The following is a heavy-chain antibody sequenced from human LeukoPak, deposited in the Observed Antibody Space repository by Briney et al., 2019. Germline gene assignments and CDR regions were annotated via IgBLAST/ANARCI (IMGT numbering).Heavy chain of an antibody. Sequence: PSQTLSLTCNVSGGSVSSYYWSWIRQPPGKGLEGMGAIYYSGNTYYSPSLKSRVTISLDRSKRQFSLNLSSVTAADTAVYYCARDGAGGGTSNGFDVWGQGAMVIVSS. CDR2: IYYSGNT. CDR3: ARDGAGGGTSNGFDV. V-gene: IGHV4-59*02. CDR1: GGSVSSYY. J-gene: IGHJ3*01. D-gene: IGHD3-16*01.